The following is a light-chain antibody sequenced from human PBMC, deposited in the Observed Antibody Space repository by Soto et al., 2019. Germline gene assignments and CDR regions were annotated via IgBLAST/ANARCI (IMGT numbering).Light chain of an antibody. CDR2: AAF. Sequence: DIQMTQSPSSLSASVGDTVTITCRASQSISIYFNWYQQKPGKAPSLLIYAAFSLQNGVPSRFSGSGSGTDFTLTISSLQREDCATYYCQQSYRTPLTFGGGTKVEIK. J-gene: IGKJ4*01. CDR3: QQSYRTPLT. V-gene: IGKV1-39*01. CDR1: QSISIY.